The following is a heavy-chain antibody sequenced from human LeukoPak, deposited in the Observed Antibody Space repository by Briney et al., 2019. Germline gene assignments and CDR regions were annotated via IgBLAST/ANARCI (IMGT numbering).Heavy chain of an antibody. J-gene: IGHJ4*02. Sequence: GGSLRLSCAASGFTFSSYWMSWVRHAPGKGLEWVANIKQDGSEEYYVDSVKGRFTISRDNAKNSLYLQMNSLRAEDTAVYYCARSMVRGVMALTYYFDYWGQGTLVTVST. V-gene: IGHV3-7*01. CDR3: ARSMVRGVMALTYYFDY. CDR1: GFTFSSYW. D-gene: IGHD3-10*01. CDR2: IKQDGSEE.